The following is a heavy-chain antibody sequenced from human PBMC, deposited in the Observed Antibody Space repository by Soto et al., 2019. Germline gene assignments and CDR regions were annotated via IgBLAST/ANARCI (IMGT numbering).Heavy chain of an antibody. CDR3: ARGDYYDRRFDS. V-gene: IGHV4-30-4*01. D-gene: IGHD3-22*01. CDR1: GGSVTSDEDY. CDR2: ISNSGST. Sequence: SETLSLTCTVSGGSVTSDEDYWSWIRQSPGKGLEWIGYISNSGSTGYNPSLKTRLSMSVDRSKNQFTLRLTSVTAEDTAVYYCARGDYYDRRFDSWGQGTLVTVSS. J-gene: IGHJ4*02.